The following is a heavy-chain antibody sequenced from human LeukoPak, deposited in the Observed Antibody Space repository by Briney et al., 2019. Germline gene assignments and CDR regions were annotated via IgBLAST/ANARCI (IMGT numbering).Heavy chain of an antibody. CDR2: IYHSGST. V-gene: IGHV4-38-2*02. J-gene: IGHJ3*02. CDR3: ARGASTTHAFDI. CDR1: GYSISSGYY. D-gene: IGHD1-1*01. Sequence: SETLSLTCTVSGYSISSGYYWGWIRQPPGKGLEWIGSIYHSGSTYYNPSLKSRVTISVDTSKNQFSLKLSSVTAADTAVYYCARGASTTHAFDIWGQGTMVTVSS.